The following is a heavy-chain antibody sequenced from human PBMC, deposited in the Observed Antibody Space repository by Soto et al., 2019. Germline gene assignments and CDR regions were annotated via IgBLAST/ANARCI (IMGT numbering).Heavy chain of an antibody. D-gene: IGHD3-22*01. V-gene: IGHV3-74*01. CDR3: ARGGASQYYYDSSGYCVDY. CDR1: GFTFSSYW. J-gene: IGHJ4*02. Sequence: GGSLRLSCAASGFTFSSYWMHWVRQAPGKGLVWVSRINSDGSSTSYADSVKGRFTISRDNAKNTLYLQMNSLRAEDTAVYYCARGGASQYYYDSSGYCVDYWGQGTLVTVYS. CDR2: INSDGSST.